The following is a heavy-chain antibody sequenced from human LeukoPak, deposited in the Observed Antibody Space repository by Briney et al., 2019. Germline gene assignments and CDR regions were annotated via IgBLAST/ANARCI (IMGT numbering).Heavy chain of an antibody. CDR3: AKEGDYDILTGYPRGIDY. CDR2: ISAYNGNT. Sequence: PQASVKVSCKASGYTFTSYGISWVRQAPGQGLEWMGWISAYNGNTNYAQKLQGRVTMTTDTSTSTAYMELRSLRSDDTAVYYCAKEGDYDILTGYPRGIDYWGQGTLVTVSS. D-gene: IGHD3-9*01. V-gene: IGHV1-18*01. J-gene: IGHJ4*02. CDR1: GYTFTSYG.